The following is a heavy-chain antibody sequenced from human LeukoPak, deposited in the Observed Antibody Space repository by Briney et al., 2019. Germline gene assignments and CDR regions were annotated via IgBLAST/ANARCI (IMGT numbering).Heavy chain of an antibody. J-gene: IGHJ4*02. V-gene: IGHV1-2*02. CDR2: INPNSGGT. CDR1: GYTFTSYD. D-gene: IGHD1-1*01. Sequence: ASVKVSCKASGYTFTSYDINWVRQATGQGLEWMGWINPNSGGTNYAQKFQGRVTMTRDTSISTAYMELSRLRSDDTAVYYCARDLSNEGYFDYWGQGTLVTVSS. CDR3: ARDLSNEGYFDY.